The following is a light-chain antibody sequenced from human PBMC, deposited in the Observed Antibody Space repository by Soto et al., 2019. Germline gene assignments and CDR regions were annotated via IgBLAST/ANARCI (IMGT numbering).Light chain of an antibody. V-gene: IGLV1-44*01. CDR1: TSNIGSRT. CDR3: AAWDDTLNGWV. CDR2: SNN. Sequence: QLVLTQPPSVSGTHGQRVTISCSGSTSNIGSRTGNWYQQLPGTAPKVLIYSNNQRPSGVPDRFSGSKSGTSGSLAISGLQSEDEADYYCAAWDDTLNGWVFGGGTKVTVL. J-gene: IGLJ2*01.